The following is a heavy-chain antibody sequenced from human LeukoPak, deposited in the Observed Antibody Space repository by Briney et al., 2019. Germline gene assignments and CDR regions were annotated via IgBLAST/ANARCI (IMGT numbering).Heavy chain of an antibody. CDR2: ISGSGGST. D-gene: IGHD3-22*01. V-gene: IGHV3-23*01. J-gene: IGHJ3*02. CDR1: GFTFSSYG. CDR3: AKDQDYYDSSGYYPTFAFDI. Sequence: PGGSLRLSCAASGFTFSSYGMSWVRQAPGKGLEWVSAISGSGGSTYYADSVKGRFTISRDNSKNTLYLQMNSLRAEDTAVYYCAKDQDYYDSSGYYPTFAFDIWGQGTMVTVSS.